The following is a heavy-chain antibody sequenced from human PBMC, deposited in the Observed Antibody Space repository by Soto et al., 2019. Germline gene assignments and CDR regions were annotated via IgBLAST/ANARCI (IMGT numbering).Heavy chain of an antibody. CDR1: GYTFTSYG. V-gene: IGHV1-18*01. J-gene: IGHJ6*02. D-gene: IGHD4-17*01. CDR3: ARDRVTTVVTGLKYYYYGMDV. CDR2: ISAYNGNT. Sequence: QVQLVQSGADVKKPGASVKVSCKASGYTFTSYGISWVRQAPGQGLEWMGWISAYNGNTNYAQKLQGRVTMTTDTSTSTAYMELRSLRSDDTAVYYCARDRVTTVVTGLKYYYYGMDVWGQGTTVTVSS.